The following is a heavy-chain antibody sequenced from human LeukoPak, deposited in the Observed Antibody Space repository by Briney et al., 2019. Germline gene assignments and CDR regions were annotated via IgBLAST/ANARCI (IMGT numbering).Heavy chain of an antibody. V-gene: IGHV3-48*03. CDR2: ISSIGSNI. CDR3: ARDPGNPTDAFDI. D-gene: IGHD2/OR15-2a*01. J-gene: IGHJ3*02. Sequence: GGALRLSCAASRYTLSIYEMKWVPRARGRGREGGLYISSIGSNIYYTDSVRGSYTISRDNTKNSLYLQMNSLRAEDTAVYYGARDPGNPTDAFDIWGQGTLVTVSS. CDR1: RYTLSIYE.